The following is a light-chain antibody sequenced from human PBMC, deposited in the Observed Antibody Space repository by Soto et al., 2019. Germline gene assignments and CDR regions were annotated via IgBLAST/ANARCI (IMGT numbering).Light chain of an antibody. CDR1: QSVSGY. CDR2: GAS. J-gene: IGKJ4*01. CDR3: QQYVSPPRT. Sequence: EIVLTQSPATLSLSPGERATLSCRASQSVSGYLAWYQQKPGQAPRLLIYGASSRATGIPDRFSGSGSGTDFTLTISRLEPEDFAVYYCQQYVSPPRTVGGGTKVDSK. V-gene: IGKV3-20*01.